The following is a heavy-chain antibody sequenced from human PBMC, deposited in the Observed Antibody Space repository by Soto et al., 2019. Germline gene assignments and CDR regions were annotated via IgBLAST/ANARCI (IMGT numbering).Heavy chain of an antibody. CDR1: GYSFTSYW. Sequence: GESLKISCTGVGYSFTSYWIGWVRQMPGKGLEWMGIIYPGDSDTRYSPSFQGQVTISADKSITTAYLQWSSLKASDTAMYYCARGYCTTTTCDPWFDPWGQGTLVTVS. D-gene: IGHD2-2*01. V-gene: IGHV5-51*01. J-gene: IGHJ5*02. CDR3: ARGYCTTTTCDPWFDP. CDR2: IYPGDSDT.